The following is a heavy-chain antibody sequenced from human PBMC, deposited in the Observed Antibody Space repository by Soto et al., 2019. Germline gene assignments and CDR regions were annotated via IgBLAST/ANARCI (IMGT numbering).Heavy chain of an antibody. CDR3: ARDLGGCSGGSCRYNWFDP. Sequence: QVQLVQSGAEVKKPGSSVKVSCKASGGTFSSYVISWVRQAPGQGPEWMGGIIPMYGTVTYAQKFQDRVSIIADTSTGTAYMELRSLRSEDTAVYYCARDLGGCSGGSCRYNWFDPWGQGTLFTVSS. CDR1: GGTFSSYV. CDR2: IIPMYGTV. J-gene: IGHJ5*02. D-gene: IGHD2-15*01. V-gene: IGHV1-69*06.